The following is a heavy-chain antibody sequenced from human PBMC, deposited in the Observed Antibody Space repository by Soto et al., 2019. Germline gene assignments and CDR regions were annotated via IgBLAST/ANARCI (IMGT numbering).Heavy chain of an antibody. CDR1: GYTFTNYG. V-gene: IGHV1-18*01. Sequence: QVQLVQSGAEVKKPRASVKVSCKASGYTFTNYGNNWVRQAPGQGPEWLGWVSAYKGERRYAQRVQARVIMTTDTSTTTAYMELRSLRSDDTAVYFCSRRTSIPASGDYWGQGTLVTVSS. CDR2: VSAYKGER. D-gene: IGHD6-6*01. J-gene: IGHJ4*01. CDR3: SRRTSIPASGDY.